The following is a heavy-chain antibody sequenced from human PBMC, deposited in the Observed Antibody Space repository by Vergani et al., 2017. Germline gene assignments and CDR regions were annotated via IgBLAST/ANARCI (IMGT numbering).Heavy chain of an antibody. CDR2: ISFRGPT. CDR1: GDSFTRSNNY. J-gene: IGHJ4*02. CDR3: TRRVFGDSYFDS. Sequence: QLQLQESGPGLVTPSETLLLTCTVSGDSFTRSNNYWGWVRQTPGKGLEWIGSISFRGPTLNNPSLKTRVTISVDTTTHQFSLLLRSVTAADTAVYYFTRRVFGDSYFDSWGKGSLVTVSS. D-gene: IGHD4-17*01. V-gene: IGHV4-39*01.